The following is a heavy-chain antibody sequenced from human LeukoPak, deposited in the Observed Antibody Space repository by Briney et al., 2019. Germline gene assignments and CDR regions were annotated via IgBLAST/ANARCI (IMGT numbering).Heavy chain of an antibody. J-gene: IGHJ4*01. D-gene: IGHD5-24*01. V-gene: IGHV3-15*01. CDR1: GFTINNVW. CDR3: NLGYRGRDGYSGSVAY. CDR2: IKSKADGGTT. Sequence: WGSLRLSCAVSGFTINNVWMSWVRQAPGKGLEWVGRIKSKADGGTTDFPAVVKGRFSISRDDSRNTLYLQLNRLESEDTAANYCNLGYRGRDGYSGSVAYWGQGTLAAVSS.